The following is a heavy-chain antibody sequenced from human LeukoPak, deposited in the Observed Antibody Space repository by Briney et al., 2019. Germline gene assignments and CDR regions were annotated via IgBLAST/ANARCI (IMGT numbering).Heavy chain of an antibody. CDR1: GYTFTGYY. D-gene: IGHD3-3*01. V-gene: IGHV1-2*02. Sequence: ASVKVSCKPSGYTFTGYYIHWVRQAPGQGFEWMGWINPDSGGTNYAQKFQGRVTMTRDTSISTAYMELSRLRSDDTAVYYCARAAAMVLRFLEWLPKLHLDYWGQGTLVTVSS. J-gene: IGHJ4*02. CDR3: ARAAAMVLRFLEWLPKLHLDY. CDR2: INPDSGGT.